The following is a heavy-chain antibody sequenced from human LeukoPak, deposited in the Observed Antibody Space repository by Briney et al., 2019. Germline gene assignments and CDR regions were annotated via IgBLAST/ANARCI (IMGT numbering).Heavy chain of an antibody. J-gene: IGHJ6*03. CDR1: GGTFSSYA. Sequence: TVKVSCKASGGTFSSYAISWVRQAPGQGLEWMGGIIPILGTANYAQKFQGRVTITTDESTSTAYMELSSLRSEDTAVYYCASQKYCSSTSCCRIRGYYYYMDVWGKGTTVTVSS. D-gene: IGHD2-2*01. CDR3: ASQKYCSSTSCCRIRGYYYYMDV. V-gene: IGHV1-69*05. CDR2: IIPILGTA.